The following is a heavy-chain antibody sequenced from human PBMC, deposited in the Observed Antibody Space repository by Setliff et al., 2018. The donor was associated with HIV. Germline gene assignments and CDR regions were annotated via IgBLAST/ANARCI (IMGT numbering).Heavy chain of an antibody. CDR1: GGSISSSTYY. D-gene: IGHD5-18*01. J-gene: IGHJ4*02. CDR2: IYYSGST. V-gene: IGHV4-39*01. CDR3: ARRDGYSYGFYFDY. Sequence: PSETLSLTCTVSGGSISSSTYYWGWIRQPPGKGLEWIGTIYYSGSTYYNPSLKSRLTISVGTSKNQFSLKLSSVTAADTAVYYCARRDGYSYGFYFDYWGQGTLVTVSS.